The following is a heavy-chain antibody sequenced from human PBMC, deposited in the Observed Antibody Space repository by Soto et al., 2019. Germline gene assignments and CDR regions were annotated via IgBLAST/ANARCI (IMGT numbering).Heavy chain of an antibody. Sequence: SVKVSCKASGGTFSSYAISWLRQSPGQGLEWMGGIIPIFGTANYAQKFQGRVTITADESTSTAYMELSSLRSEDTAVYYCARDKMGATTRYYYYYGMDVWGQGTTVTVSS. CDR3: ARDKMGATTRYYYYYGMDV. V-gene: IGHV1-69*13. D-gene: IGHD1-26*01. CDR2: IIPIFGTA. J-gene: IGHJ6*02. CDR1: GGTFSSYA.